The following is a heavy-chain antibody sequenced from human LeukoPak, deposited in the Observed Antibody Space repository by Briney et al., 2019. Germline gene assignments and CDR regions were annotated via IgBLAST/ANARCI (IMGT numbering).Heavy chain of an antibody. CDR3: ARDEGVAGGNVTERDY. Sequence: SETLSLTCAVSCGSISSSNWWSWVRQPPGKGLEWIEDIYDSGSTNYNPSLKSRVTISVDKYKHQFYLKLSSVNAADTAVYSCARDEGVAGGNVTERDYWGQGTLVTVSS. J-gene: IGHJ4*02. CDR1: CGSISSSNW. CDR2: IYDSGST. D-gene: IGHD4-23*01. V-gene: IGHV4-4*02.